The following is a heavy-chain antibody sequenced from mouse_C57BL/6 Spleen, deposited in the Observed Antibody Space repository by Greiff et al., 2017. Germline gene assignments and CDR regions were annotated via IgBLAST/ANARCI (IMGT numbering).Heavy chain of an antibody. Sequence: QVHVKQSGAELARPGASVKMSCKASGYTFTSYTMHWVKQRPGQGLEWIGYINPSSGYTKYNQKFKDKATLTADKSSSTAYMQLSSLTSEDSAVYYCARGGLDYAMDDWGQGTSVTVSS. D-gene: IGHD3-3*01. V-gene: IGHV1-4*01. CDR1: GYTFTSYT. CDR2: INPSSGYT. J-gene: IGHJ4*01. CDR3: ARGGLDYAMDD.